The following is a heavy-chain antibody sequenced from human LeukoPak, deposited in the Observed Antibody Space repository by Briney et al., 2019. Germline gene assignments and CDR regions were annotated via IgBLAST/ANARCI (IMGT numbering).Heavy chain of an antibody. J-gene: IGHJ4*02. V-gene: IGHV1-46*01. CDR3: ARVWGAWRYSDY. Sequence: ASVKVSCKAAGYTFSSYFLQWMRQAPGQGLEWMGIINPSDGRTNYAQSFQGRVTMTRDMSTTTLYMEPSSLTSEDAAVYYCARVWGAWRYSDYWGQGTLVTVSS. D-gene: IGHD3-16*01. CDR1: GYTFSSYF. CDR2: INPSDGRT.